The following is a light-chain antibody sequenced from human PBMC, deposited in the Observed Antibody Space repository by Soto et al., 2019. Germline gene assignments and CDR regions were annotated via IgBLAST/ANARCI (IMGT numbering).Light chain of an antibody. V-gene: IGKV3-11*01. CDR3: QQRSNWPRT. Sequence: EIVLTQSPATLSLSPGERANLSCRASQSVSSYLAWYQHKPGQAPRILIYDASNRATGIPARFSGSGSGTDFTLTLSSLEPEDVAVYYCQQRSNWPRTFGQGTRLEIK. CDR1: QSVSSY. J-gene: IGKJ5*01. CDR2: DAS.